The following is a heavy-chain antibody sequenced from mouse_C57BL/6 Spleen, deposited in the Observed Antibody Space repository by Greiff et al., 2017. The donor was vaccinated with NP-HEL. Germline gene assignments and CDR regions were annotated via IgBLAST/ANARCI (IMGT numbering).Heavy chain of an antibody. CDR3: AITTVVSRAMDY. V-gene: IGHV1-52*01. CDR1: GYTFTSYW. J-gene: IGHJ4*01. Sequence: QVQLQQPGAELVRPGSSVKLTCKASGYTFTSYWMHWVKQRPIQGLEWIGNIDPSDSETHYNQKFKDKATLTVDKSSSTAYMQLSSLTSEDSAVYYCAITTVVSRAMDYWGQGTSVTVSS. D-gene: IGHD1-1*01. CDR2: IDPSDSET.